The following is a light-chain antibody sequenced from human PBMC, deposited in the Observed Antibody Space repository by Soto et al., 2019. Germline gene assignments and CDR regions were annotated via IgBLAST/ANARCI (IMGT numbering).Light chain of an antibody. CDR2: DVN. Sequence: QSALTQPASVSGSPGQSITISCTGTSSDVGGYNYVSWYQQHPGKAPKLLIYDVNNRPSGVSNRFSGSKSGNTASLTISGLQAEYEADYYCTSYTTTSTVVFGGGTKATVL. J-gene: IGLJ2*01. CDR3: TSYTTTSTVV. CDR1: SSDVGGYNY. V-gene: IGLV2-14*03.